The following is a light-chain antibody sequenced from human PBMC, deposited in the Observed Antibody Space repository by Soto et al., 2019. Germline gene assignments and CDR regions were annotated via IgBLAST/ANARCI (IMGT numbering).Light chain of an antibody. Sequence: QSAPNQPPSAYGSAGRCRAISHTGNSSDVGGYNYVSWYQQHPGKAPKLMIYDVSKRPSGVPDRFSGSKSGNTASLTVSGLQAEDEAEYYCSSYAGTHIVFGTGTKVTVL. CDR1: SSDVGGYNY. CDR2: DVS. CDR3: SSYAGTHIV. V-gene: IGLV2-8*01. J-gene: IGLJ1*01.